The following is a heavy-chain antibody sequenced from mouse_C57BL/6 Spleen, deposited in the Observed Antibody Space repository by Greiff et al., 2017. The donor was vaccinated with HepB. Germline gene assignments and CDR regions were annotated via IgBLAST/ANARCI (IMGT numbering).Heavy chain of an antibody. D-gene: IGHD2-3*01. CDR2: IWSGGST. V-gene: IGHV2-4*01. CDR3: AKDGGGYFDY. CDR1: GFSLTSYC. J-gene: IGHJ2*01. Sequence: QVQLQQSGPGLVQPSQCLSLTCTVSGFSLTSYCVHWVRQPPGKGLEWLGVIWSGGSTYYNAAFISRLCISENNYKSHVFFKMNSLQADDTAIYYCAKDGGGYFDYWGKGTTLTVSS.